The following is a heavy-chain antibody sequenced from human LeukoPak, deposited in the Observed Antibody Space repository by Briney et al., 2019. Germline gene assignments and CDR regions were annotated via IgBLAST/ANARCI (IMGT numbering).Heavy chain of an antibody. D-gene: IGHD2-2*01. V-gene: IGHV3-30-3*01. CDR2: ISYDGSNK. CDR1: GFTFSSYA. J-gene: IGHJ4*02. CDR3: ARGGLGYCSSTSCRTYYFDY. Sequence: PGGSLRLSCAASGFTFSSYAMHWVRQAPGKGLEWVAVISYDGSNKYYADSVKGRFTISRDNSKNTLYLQMNSLRAEDTAVYYCARGGLGYCSSTSCRTYYFDYWGQGTLVTVSS.